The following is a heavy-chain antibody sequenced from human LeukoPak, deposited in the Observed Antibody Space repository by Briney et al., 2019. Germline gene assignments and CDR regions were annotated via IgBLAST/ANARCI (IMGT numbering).Heavy chain of an antibody. CDR2: IYSGDNT. CDR3: AGRRVLDAYY. J-gene: IGHJ4*02. V-gene: IGHV3-66*02. CDR1: GFTVSNNY. Sequence: PGGSLRLSCAASGFTVSNNYMSWVRQAPGKGLEWVSVIYSGDNTYYVESVKGRFTISRDNSKNTLFLQMNRLRAEDTALYYCAGRRVLDAYYWGQETLVTVSS. D-gene: IGHD3-16*01.